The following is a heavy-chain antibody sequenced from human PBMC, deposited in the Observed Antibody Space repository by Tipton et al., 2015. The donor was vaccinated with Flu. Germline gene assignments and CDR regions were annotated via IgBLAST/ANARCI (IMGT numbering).Heavy chain of an antibody. V-gene: IGHV3-48*03. Sequence: SLRLSCAASGFTFSSYEMNWVRQAPGKGVEWVSYITSSGNTITYADSVRGRFTISRDNTKKSLSLQLNSLRAEDTAIYYCATLTGDDYWGQGILVTVSS. D-gene: IGHD7-27*01. J-gene: IGHJ4*02. CDR1: GFTFSSYE. CDR2: ITSSGNTI. CDR3: ATLTGDDY.